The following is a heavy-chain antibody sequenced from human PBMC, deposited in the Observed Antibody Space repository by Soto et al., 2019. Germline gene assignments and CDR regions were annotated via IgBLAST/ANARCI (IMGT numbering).Heavy chain of an antibody. J-gene: IGHJ4*02. V-gene: IGHV3-23*01. Sequence: GGSLRLSCAASGFTFSSYAMSWVRQAPGKGLEWVSAISGSGGSTYYADSVKGRFTISRDNSKNTLYLQMNSLRAEDTAVYYCAKDPSVIWSGYLNGFDYWGQGTLVTVS. D-gene: IGHD3-3*01. CDR3: AKDPSVIWSGYLNGFDY. CDR1: GFTFSSYA. CDR2: ISGSGGST.